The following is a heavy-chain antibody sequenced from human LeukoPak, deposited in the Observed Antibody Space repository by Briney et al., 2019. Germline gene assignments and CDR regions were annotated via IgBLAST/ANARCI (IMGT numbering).Heavy chain of an antibody. CDR1: GFTFSIYA. CDR2: ISGSGGST. CDR3: AKGRDGGY. Sequence: PGGSLRLSCAASGFTFSIYAMSWVRQAPGKGLEWVSGISGSGGSTYYADSVKGRFTISRGNAKNTLYMQMSSLRAEDTAVYYCAKGRDGGYWGQGTLVTVSS. J-gene: IGHJ4*02. D-gene: IGHD3-10*01. V-gene: IGHV3-23*01.